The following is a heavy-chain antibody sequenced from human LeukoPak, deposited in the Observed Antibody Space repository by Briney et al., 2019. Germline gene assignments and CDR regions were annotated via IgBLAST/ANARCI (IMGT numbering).Heavy chain of an antibody. V-gene: IGHV4-4*07. CDR1: GGSISIYY. Sequence: SETLSLTCTVSGGSISIYYWSWVRQPAGKGLEWIGRIYTSGSASYNPSLKSRVLMSVDTSKNQFSLTLTSVTAADTAVYYCARFTTVTPRGAFDIWGQGTVVTVPS. J-gene: IGHJ3*02. CDR2: IYTSGSA. CDR3: ARFTTVTPRGAFDI. D-gene: IGHD4-23*01.